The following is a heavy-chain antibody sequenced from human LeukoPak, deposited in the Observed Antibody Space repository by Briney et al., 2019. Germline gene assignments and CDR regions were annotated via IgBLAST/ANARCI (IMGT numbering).Heavy chain of an antibody. D-gene: IGHD5-18*01. J-gene: IGHJ4*02. Sequence: SETLSLTCAVSGGSISSGGYSWSWIRQPPGKGLEWIGYIYHSGSTNYNPSLKSRVTISVDTSKNQFSLKLSSVTAADTAVYYCARGRRGYGYFFFDYWGQGTLVTVSS. CDR1: GGSISSGGYS. V-gene: IGHV4-30-2*01. CDR2: IYHSGST. CDR3: ARGRRGYGYFFFDY.